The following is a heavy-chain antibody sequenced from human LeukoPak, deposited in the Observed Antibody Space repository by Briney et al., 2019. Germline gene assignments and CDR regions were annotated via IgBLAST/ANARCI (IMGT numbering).Heavy chain of an antibody. CDR2: INPNSGGT. D-gene: IGHD2-15*01. Sequence: GASVKVSCKASGYTFTGYYMHWVRQAPGQGLEWMGWINPNSGGTNYAQKFQGRVTMTRDTSISTTYMELSRLRSDDTAVYYCARERAGYCSGGSCSGYMDVWGKGTTVTVSS. CDR3: ARERAGYCSGGSCSGYMDV. J-gene: IGHJ6*03. V-gene: IGHV1-2*02. CDR1: GYTFTGYY.